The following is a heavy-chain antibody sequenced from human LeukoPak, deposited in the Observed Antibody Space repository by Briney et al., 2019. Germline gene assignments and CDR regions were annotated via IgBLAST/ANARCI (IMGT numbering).Heavy chain of an antibody. D-gene: IGHD4-23*01. Sequence: ASVKVSCKASGYTFTSYGISWVRQAPGQGLEWMGWISAYDGNTNYAQKLQGRVNMTTDTSTSTAYMELRSLRSDDTAVYYCARDLFADYGGNNFDYWGQGTLVTVSS. CDR3: ARDLFADYGGNNFDY. CDR1: GYTFTSYG. J-gene: IGHJ4*02. CDR2: ISAYDGNT. V-gene: IGHV1-18*01.